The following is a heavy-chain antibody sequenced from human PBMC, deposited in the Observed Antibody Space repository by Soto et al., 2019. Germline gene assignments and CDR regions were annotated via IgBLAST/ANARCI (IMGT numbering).Heavy chain of an antibody. Sequence: QVQLVQSGAEVKKPESSVNVSCKTSGGTFVRHVISWVRQAPGQGPEWMGKINPLSGIPNYAQKFQDRVTFTADTESSTAYMELSSLRSDDTAVYYCATPACAATWCSPSHNLDHWGQGTLVTVSS. CDR3: ATPACAATWCSPSHNLDH. CDR2: INPLSGIP. D-gene: IGHD2-2*01. CDR1: GGTFVRHV. J-gene: IGHJ4*02. V-gene: IGHV1-69*09.